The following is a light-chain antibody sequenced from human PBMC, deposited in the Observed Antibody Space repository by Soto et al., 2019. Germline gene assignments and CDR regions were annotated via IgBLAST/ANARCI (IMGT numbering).Light chain of an antibody. CDR3: QQLNSYPIT. CDR2: GAS. CDR1: QSVSSSF. Sequence: EIVLTQSPGTLSLSPWERATLSCRASQSVSSSFLAWYQQKVGQAPRLLIYGASSRATGIPDRFSGSGSGTDFTLTISRLEPEDFATYYCQQLNSYPITFGQGTRLENK. J-gene: IGKJ5*01. V-gene: IGKV3-20*01.